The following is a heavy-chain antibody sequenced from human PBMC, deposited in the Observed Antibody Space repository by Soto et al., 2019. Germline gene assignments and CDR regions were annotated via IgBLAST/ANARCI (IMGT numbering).Heavy chain of an antibody. CDR1: GLTFSSYE. J-gene: IGHJ3*01. CDR2: ISNSGDST. V-gene: IGHV3-48*03. D-gene: IGHD2-2*01. Sequence: EVQLVESGGGLVQPGGSLRLSCVVSGLTFSSYEMTWVRLAPGKGLEWVSYISNSGDSTYYADSVKGRFTISRDNAENSLYLQMNGLRADDTAVYYCAKGGYCGSDIRYRLNAFDVWGQGTMVTVSS. CDR3: AKGGYCGSDIRYRLNAFDV.